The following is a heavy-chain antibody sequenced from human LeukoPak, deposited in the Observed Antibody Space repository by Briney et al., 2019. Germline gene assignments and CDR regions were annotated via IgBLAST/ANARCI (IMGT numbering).Heavy chain of an antibody. CDR2: ISRCGSNI. CDR1: GFTFSSYE. J-gene: IGHJ5*02. V-gene: IGHV3-48*03. D-gene: IGHD3-16*01. Sequence: GGSLRLSCTASGFTFSSYEMNWVRQAPGKGLEWVSYISRCGSNIYYGDSVKGRFTISRDNAKNSLYLQMNSLSAEDTAVYYFASSYAFRGVLWFDPWGQGTLVTVSS. CDR3: ASSYAFRGVLWFDP.